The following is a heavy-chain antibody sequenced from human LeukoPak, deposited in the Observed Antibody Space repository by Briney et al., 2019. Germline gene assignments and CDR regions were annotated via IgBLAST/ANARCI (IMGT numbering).Heavy chain of an antibody. V-gene: IGHV1-2*02. CDR2: INPNSGGT. D-gene: IGHD6-13*01. CDR3: ARDLIPRIAAPNWFDP. CDR1: GYTFTGYY. Sequence: GASVKVSCKASGYTFTGYYMHWVRQAPGQGLEWMGWINPNSGGTNYAQKFQGRVTMTTDTSTSTAYMELRSLRSDDTAVYYCARDLIPRIAAPNWFDPWGQGTLVTVSS. J-gene: IGHJ5*02.